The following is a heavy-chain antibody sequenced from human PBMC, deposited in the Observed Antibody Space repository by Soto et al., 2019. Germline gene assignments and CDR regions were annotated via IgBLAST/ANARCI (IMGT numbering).Heavy chain of an antibody. J-gene: IGHJ6*02. Sequence: ASVKVSCKASGYTFNNYGITWVRQAPAQGLEWLGWISVYNGNKNYAKKVQGRVSMTADTSTSTAHMELRSLQSDDTAVYFCARVAITLIRGLKVDFYSMDVWGQGTTVTVSS. D-gene: IGHD3-10*01. V-gene: IGHV1-18*01. CDR3: ARVAITLIRGLKVDFYSMDV. CDR2: ISVYNGNK. CDR1: GYTFNNYG.